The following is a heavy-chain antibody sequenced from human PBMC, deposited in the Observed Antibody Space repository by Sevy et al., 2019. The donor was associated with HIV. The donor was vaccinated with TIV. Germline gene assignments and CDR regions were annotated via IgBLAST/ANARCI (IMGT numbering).Heavy chain of an antibody. CDR2: INSGGSST. CDR1: GFTFSSYW. Sequence: GGSLRLSCAASGFTFSSYWMHWVRQAPGKGLVRVSRINSGGSSTTYADSVKGRFTISRDDAKNTLYLQMNSLRAEDTAVYYCARPKGYSSSWYDYWCQGTLVTVSS. D-gene: IGHD6-13*01. V-gene: IGHV3-74*01. CDR3: ARPKGYSSSWYDY. J-gene: IGHJ4*02.